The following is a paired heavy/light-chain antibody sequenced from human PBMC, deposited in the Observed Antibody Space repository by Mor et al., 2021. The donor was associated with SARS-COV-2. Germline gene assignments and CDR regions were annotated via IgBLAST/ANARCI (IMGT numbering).Light chain of an antibody. CDR3: QSYDSSLSDWV. Sequence: QSVLTQPPSVSGAPGQRVTISCTGSRSNIGARYDVHWYHQLPGTAPKLLIYGNTNRPSGVPDRFSGSKSATSASLAITGLQAEDEADYYCQSYDSSLSDWVFGGGTRLTVL. V-gene: IGLV1-40*01. CDR1: RSNIGARYD. J-gene: IGLJ3*02. CDR2: GNT.
Heavy chain of an antibody. CDR3: AKGNLAAAYSGSYFDY. CDR2: ISWNSGSI. D-gene: IGHD1-26*01. CDR1: GFTFDDYA. Sequence: EVQLVESGGGLVQPGRSLRLSCAASGFTFDDYAMYWVRQAPGKGLEWVSAISWNSGSIDYADSVKGRFTISRDNAKNSLWLHMNSLRTEDTALYYCAKGNLAAAYSGSYFDYWGQGTLVTVSS. V-gene: IGHV3-9*01. J-gene: IGHJ4*02.